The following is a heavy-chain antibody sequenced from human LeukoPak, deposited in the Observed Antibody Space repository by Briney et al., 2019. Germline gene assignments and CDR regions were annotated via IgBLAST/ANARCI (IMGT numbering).Heavy chain of an antibody. J-gene: IGHJ4*02. CDR1: GFTVSSYA. CDR2: ISGSGGST. CDR3: AKGPLSSRGRGLYFDY. Sequence: GGSLRLSCAASGFTVSSYAMSWVRQPPGKGLEWVSAISGSGGSTYYADSVKGRFTISRDNSKNTLYLQMNSLRAEDTAVYYCAKGPLSSRGRGLYFDYWAREPWSPSPQ. D-gene: IGHD3-10*01. V-gene: IGHV3-23*01.